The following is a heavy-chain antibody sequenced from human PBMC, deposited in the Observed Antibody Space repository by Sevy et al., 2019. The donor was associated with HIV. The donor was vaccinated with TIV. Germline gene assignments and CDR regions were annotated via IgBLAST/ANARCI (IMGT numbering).Heavy chain of an antibody. J-gene: IGHJ4*02. CDR2: IKSQTDGGTT. Sequence: GWSLRLSCAASAFTFSDAWMSWVRQAPGKGLEWVGHIKSQTDGGTTAYAAPVKGRFTISRDDSENTLYLQMNSLKTEDTAVYFCSTDLPLQSSAFNYWGQGTAVTVSS. CDR3: STDLPLQSSAFNY. D-gene: IGHD4-4*01. V-gene: IGHV3-15*01. CDR1: AFTFSDAW.